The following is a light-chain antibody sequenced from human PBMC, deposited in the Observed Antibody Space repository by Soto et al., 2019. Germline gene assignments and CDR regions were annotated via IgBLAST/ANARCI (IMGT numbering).Light chain of an antibody. Sequence: DIQMTQSPSSLSASVGDRVSITCRASQSISSHLNWYQQKPGKAPKLLIYAASSLQSGVPSRFSGSGSGTDFTLTISSLQPEDFATYYCQQSYSTPPWTFGQGTKVDIK. CDR3: QQSYSTPPWT. J-gene: IGKJ1*01. V-gene: IGKV1-39*01. CDR1: QSISSH. CDR2: AAS.